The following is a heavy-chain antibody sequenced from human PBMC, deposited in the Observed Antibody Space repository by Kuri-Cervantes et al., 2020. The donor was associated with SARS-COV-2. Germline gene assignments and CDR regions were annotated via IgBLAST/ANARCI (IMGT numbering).Heavy chain of an antibody. CDR2: IYYSGST. D-gene: IGHD6-19*01. CDR3: ARQKVAGTVDY. J-gene: IGHJ4*02. V-gene: IGHV4-34*01. CDR1: GGSFSGYY. Sequence: SQTLSLTCAVYGGSFSGYYWSWIRQPPGKGLEWIGSIYYSGSTYYNPSLKSRVTISVDTSKNQFSLKLSSVTAADTAVYYCARQKVAGTVDYWGQGTLVTVSS.